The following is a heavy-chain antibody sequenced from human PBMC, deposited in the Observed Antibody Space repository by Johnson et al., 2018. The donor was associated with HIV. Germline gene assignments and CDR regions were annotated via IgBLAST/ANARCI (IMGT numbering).Heavy chain of an antibody. D-gene: IGHD6-19*01. CDR3: TTARNRLWSTSGWTGFWAFDI. V-gene: IGHV3-15*01. Sequence: EVQLVESGGGLVKPGGSLRLSCAASGFTFSNAWMSWVRQAPGKGLEWVGRIKSKTDGGTTDYAAPVKGRFTISRDDSKNLLYLQMNSLKIEDTAVYYCTTARNRLWSTSGWTGFWAFDIWGQGTVVTVSS. CDR2: IKSKTDGGTT. CDR1: GFTFSNAW. J-gene: IGHJ3*02.